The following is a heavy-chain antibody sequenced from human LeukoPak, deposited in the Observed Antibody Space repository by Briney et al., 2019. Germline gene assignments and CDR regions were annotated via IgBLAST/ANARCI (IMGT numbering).Heavy chain of an antibody. CDR2: ISSSSSYI. V-gene: IGHV3-21*01. J-gene: IGHJ6*02. Sequence: GGSLRLSCAASGFTFSSYSMNWVRQAPGKGLEWVSSISSSSSYIYYADSVKGRFTISRDNAKNSLYLQMNSLRAEDTAVYYCARADYYDSSGHPWDGMDVWGQGTTVTVSS. D-gene: IGHD3-22*01. CDR3: ARADYYDSSGHPWDGMDV. CDR1: GFTFSSYS.